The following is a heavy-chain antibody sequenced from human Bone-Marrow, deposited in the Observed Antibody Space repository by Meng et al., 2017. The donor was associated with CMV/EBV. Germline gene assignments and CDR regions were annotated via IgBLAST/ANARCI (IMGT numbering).Heavy chain of an antibody. J-gene: IGHJ6*02. CDR1: GFTFSTYW. V-gene: IGHV3-7*01. D-gene: IGHD4-23*01. CDR2: INQDGSEK. CDR3: ARDRMVVTFYYYYGMDV. Sequence: GESLKISCAASGFTFSTYWMSWVRQAPGKGLEWVANINQDGSEKYYVDSVKGRFTISRDNAKNSWYLQMNSLRAEDTAVYYCARDRMVVTFYYYYGMDVWGQGTTVTVSS.